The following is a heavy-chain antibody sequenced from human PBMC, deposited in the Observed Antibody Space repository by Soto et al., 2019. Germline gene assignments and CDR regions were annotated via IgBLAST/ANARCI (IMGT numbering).Heavy chain of an antibody. CDR1: GFSLTTSGVG. Sequence: QITLKESGPTLVKPTQTLTLTCTFSGFSLTTSGVGVGWIRQPPGKALEWFALIYWNNDRRYIPSLKNRVSITKDTSKSQVVLTMTNMAPADTATYFCAHRHRVGIVTDGLDLWGQGILVTVTS. J-gene: IGHJ4*02. V-gene: IGHV2-5*01. D-gene: IGHD3-9*01. CDR2: IYWNNDR. CDR3: AHRHRVGIVTDGLDL.